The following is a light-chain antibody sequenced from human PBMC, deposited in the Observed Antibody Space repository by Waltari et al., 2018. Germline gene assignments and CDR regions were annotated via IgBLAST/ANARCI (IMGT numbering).Light chain of an antibody. CDR1: QTITTNV. CDR2: GAS. J-gene: IGKJ4*01. V-gene: IGKV3-20*01. CDR3: QQYGTSPLT. Sequence: ELVLTQSPGTLSLSAGERVTLSCRASQTITTNVIAWYQQKPGQAPRLLIFGASVRATGIPDRFGGSGSGTDFTLTINRLEPEDFAVYHCQQYGTSPLTFGGGTKVEI.